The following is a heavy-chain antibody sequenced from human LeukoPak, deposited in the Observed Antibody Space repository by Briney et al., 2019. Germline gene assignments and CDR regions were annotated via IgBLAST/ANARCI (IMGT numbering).Heavy chain of an antibody. CDR2: IRQDGSDK. D-gene: IGHD6-19*01. J-gene: IGHJ5*02. Sequence: GGSLRLSCVASGFTFSTYSMSWVRQGPGKGLEWVANIRQDGSDKYYVDSVKGRFTISRENAENSLYLQMNSLRAEDTAVCYCARGTGGRYVTDWFDPWGQGTLVTVSS. CDR1: GFTFSTYS. CDR3: ARGTGGRYVTDWFDP. V-gene: IGHV3-7*04.